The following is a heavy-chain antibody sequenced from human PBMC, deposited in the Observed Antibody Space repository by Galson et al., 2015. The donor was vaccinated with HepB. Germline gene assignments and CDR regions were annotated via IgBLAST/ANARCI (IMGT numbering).Heavy chain of an antibody. CDR3: ARHPSYYYYYMDV. CDR2: IIPIFGTA. J-gene: IGHJ6*03. Sequence: SVKVSCKASGGTFSSYAISWVRQAPGQGLEWMGGIIPIFGTANYAQKFQGRVAITADESTSTAYMELSSLRSEDTAVYYCARHPSYYYYYMDVWGKGTTVTVSS. CDR1: GGTFSSYA. V-gene: IGHV1-69*13.